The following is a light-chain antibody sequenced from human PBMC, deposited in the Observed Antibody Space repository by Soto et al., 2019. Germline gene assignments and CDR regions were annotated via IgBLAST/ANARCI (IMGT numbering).Light chain of an antibody. Sequence: EIVLTQSPGTLSLSPGERATLSCRASQSVSSSYLAWYQQKPGQAPRLLIYGASSKDTGITDRFSGSGSGTDFTLTISRLEPEDFAVYYCQQYGSSPRTFGHGTKVEIK. V-gene: IGKV3-20*01. CDR2: GAS. CDR3: QQYGSSPRT. CDR1: QSVSSSY. J-gene: IGKJ1*01.